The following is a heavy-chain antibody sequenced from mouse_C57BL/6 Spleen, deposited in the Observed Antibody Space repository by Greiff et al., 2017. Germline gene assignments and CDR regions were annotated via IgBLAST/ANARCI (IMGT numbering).Heavy chain of an antibody. Sequence: QVQLQQPGAELVKPGASVKVSCKASGYTFTSYWMHWVKQRPGQGLEWIGRIHPSDSDTNYNQKFKGKATLTVDKSSSTAYMQLSSLTSEDSAVYYCARPPIYYDYDEGDYYAMYYWGQGTSVTVSS. J-gene: IGHJ4*01. CDR1: GYTFTSYW. CDR3: ARPPIYYDYDEGDYYAMYY. CDR2: IHPSDSDT. V-gene: IGHV1-74*01. D-gene: IGHD2-4*01.